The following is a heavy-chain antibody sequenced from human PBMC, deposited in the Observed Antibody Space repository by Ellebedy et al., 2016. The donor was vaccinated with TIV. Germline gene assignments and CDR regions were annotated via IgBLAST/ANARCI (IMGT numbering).Heavy chain of an antibody. V-gene: IGHV1-2*04. CDR2: INPNSGGT. J-gene: IGHJ4*02. CDR1: GYTFTDYY. CDR3: ARGGSSNWYEAFDF. Sequence: AASVKVSCKASGYTFTDYYLHWVRQAPGQGPEWLGWINPNSGGTNFAQKFQGWVTLTRDTTITTAYMELSSLTSDDTATAVFYCARGGSSNWYEAFDFWGQGTLVTASS. D-gene: IGHD6-13*01.